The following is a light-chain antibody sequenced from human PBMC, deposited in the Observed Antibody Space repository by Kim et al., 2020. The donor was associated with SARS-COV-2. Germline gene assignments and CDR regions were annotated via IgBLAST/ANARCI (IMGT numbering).Light chain of an antibody. CDR2: GDN. J-gene: IGLJ3*02. V-gene: IGLV2-23*01. CDR1: NNDVGSHDL. Sequence: QSALTQPASVSGYPGQSITMSCSGTNNDVGSHDLVSWYQHHPGTAPKLVIYGDNQRPSGVSSRFSGSKSGNTASLTISGLQPEDEADYYCCSYANGGTWVFGGGTQLTVL. CDR3: CSYANGGTWV.